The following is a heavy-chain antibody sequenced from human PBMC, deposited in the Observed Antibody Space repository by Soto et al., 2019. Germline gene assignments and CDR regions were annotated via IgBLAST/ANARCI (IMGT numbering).Heavy chain of an antibody. J-gene: IGHJ4*02. CDR1: GFTFSSYG. CDR3: ARDHGVAVAGYYFDY. D-gene: IGHD6-19*01. CDR2: IWYDGSNK. V-gene: IGHV3-33*01. Sequence: PGGSLRLSCAASGFTFSSYGMHWVRQAPGKGLEWVAVIWYDGSNKYYADSVKGRFTISRDNSKNTLYLQMNSLRAEDTAVYYCARDHGVAVAGYYFDYWGQGTLVTVSS.